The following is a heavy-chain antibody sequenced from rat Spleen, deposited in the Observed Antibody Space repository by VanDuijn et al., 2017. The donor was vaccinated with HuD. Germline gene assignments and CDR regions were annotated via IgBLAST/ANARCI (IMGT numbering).Heavy chain of an antibody. Sequence: EVQLVESGGGLVQPGRSLKLSCAASGFTFSNHPMAWVRQTPKKGLEWVASISSRGGDTYYPDSVKGRFTISRDNAKGIVNLQMDSLESEDTATYYCARHPDYFDYWGQGVMVTVSS. CDR3: ARHPDYFDY. CDR1: GFTFSNHP. V-gene: IGHV5-25*01. J-gene: IGHJ2*01. CDR2: ISSRGGDT.